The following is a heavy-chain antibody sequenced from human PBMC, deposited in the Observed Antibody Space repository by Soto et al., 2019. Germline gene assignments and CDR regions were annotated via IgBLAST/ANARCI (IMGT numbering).Heavy chain of an antibody. CDR2: INHSGST. CDR3: ARVPIVVVAAPSGYYYMDV. J-gene: IGHJ6*03. D-gene: IGHD2-15*01. Sequence: QVQLQQWGAGQLKPSETLSLTCAVYGGSFSGVYWSWIRQPPGKGLECAVEINHSGSTNYNPSLKSRVTISVDTSKNQFSLKLSSVTAADTAVYYCARVPIVVVAAPSGYYYMDVWGKGTTVTVSS. CDR1: GGSFSGVY. V-gene: IGHV4-34*01.